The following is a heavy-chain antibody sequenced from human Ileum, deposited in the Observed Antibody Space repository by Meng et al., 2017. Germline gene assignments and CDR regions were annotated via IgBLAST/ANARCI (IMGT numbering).Heavy chain of an antibody. V-gene: IGHV4-34*01. D-gene: IGHD2-2*01. CDR1: GGSVSVYS. J-gene: IGHJ3*02. CDR3: ARALAASNSWGTSNDAFDI. Sequence: GVGLLRPSETLPLPWGFFGGSVSVYSVSGPRQSPGKGLEWIGEINDSGATNYNPSVKSRVTISIDTSKNQVSLNLYSVTAADTAVYYCARALAASNSWGTSNDAFDIWGQGTVVTVSS. CDR2: INDSGAT.